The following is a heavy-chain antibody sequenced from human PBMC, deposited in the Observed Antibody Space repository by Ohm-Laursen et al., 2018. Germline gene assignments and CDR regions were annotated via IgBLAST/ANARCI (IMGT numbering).Heavy chain of an antibody. CDR2: VVPSSGGT. V-gene: IGHV1-2*06. CDR1: GYTFTGYY. Sequence: ASVKVSCKASGYTFTGYYIHWVRQAPGQGLEWVGRVVPSSGGTNFAQKFQGRVTMTRDTSITTAYMELSGLISDDTAVYYCVLGWSTGVDIWGQGTTVTVSS. CDR3: VLGWSTGVDI. J-gene: IGHJ6*02. D-gene: IGHD3-3*01.